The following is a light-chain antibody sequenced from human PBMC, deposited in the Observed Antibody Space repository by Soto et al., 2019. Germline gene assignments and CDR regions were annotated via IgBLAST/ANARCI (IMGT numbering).Light chain of an antibody. Sequence: QSALTQPPSASGTPGQRVTISCSGSSSNIGSNYVYWYQQLPGTAPKLLIYRNNQRPSGVPDRFSGSKSGASASLAISGLRSEDEADYYCAARDDSLSAVVFGGGTQLTVL. CDR3: AARDDSLSAVV. CDR2: RNN. CDR1: SSNIGSNY. J-gene: IGLJ2*01. V-gene: IGLV1-47*01.